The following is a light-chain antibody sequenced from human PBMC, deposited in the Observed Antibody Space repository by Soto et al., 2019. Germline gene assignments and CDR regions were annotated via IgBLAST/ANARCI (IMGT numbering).Light chain of an antibody. V-gene: IGLV3-1*01. J-gene: IGLJ1*01. CDR3: QAWDTTYV. CDR2: QDN. Sequence: SYELTQPPSVSVSPGQTASIPCSGDKLGDRYVSWYQQKPCQSPVLVVYQDNKRPSGIPERFSGSSSGNTATLTISGTQAMDEADYYCQAWDTTYVFGTGTKVTVL. CDR1: KLGDRY.